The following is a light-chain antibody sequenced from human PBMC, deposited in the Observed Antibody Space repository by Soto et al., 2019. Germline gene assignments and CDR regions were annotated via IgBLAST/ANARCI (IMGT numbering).Light chain of an antibody. CDR3: CSYAGSSWV. Sequence: QSALTQSRSVSGSPGQSVTISCTGTSSDVDGYNYVSWYQQHPGKAPKVIIHNVSERPSGVPDRFSGSKSGNTASLTISGLQAEDEADYYCCSYAGSSWVFGGGTKLTVL. CDR2: NVS. V-gene: IGLV2-11*01. J-gene: IGLJ3*02. CDR1: SSDVDGYNY.